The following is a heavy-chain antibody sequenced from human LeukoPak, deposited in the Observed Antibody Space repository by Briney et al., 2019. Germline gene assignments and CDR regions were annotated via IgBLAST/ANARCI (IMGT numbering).Heavy chain of an antibody. CDR3: ARDLNGYSSSWDLGLRYYFDY. J-gene: IGHJ4*02. CDR2: INHGGST. CDR1: GGSFSDYY. D-gene: IGHD6-13*01. Sequence: PSETLSLTCAVYGGSFSDYYWSWIRQPPGKGLEYIGEINHGGSTNYNPSLKSRVTISVDTSKNQFSLKLSSVTAADTAVYYCARDLNGYSSSWDLGLRYYFDYWGQGTLVTVSS. V-gene: IGHV4-34*01.